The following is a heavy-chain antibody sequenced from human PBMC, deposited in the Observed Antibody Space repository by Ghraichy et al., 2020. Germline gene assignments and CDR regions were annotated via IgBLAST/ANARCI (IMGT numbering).Heavy chain of an antibody. CDR1: GFSLSTSGVG. V-gene: IGHV2-5*04. CDR3: VYCTNGVAAHHCYYMDV. D-gene: IGHD2-8*01. J-gene: IGHJ6*03. CDR2: IYWNDDK. Sequence: SGPTLVKPTQTLTLTCTFAGFSLSTSGVGVGWIRQPPGKALEWLTLIYWNDDKRYSPSLKSRLTITKDTSKNQVVLTMTNMDSVETGTYYCVYCTNGVAAHHCYYMDVWGKGTTVTVSS.